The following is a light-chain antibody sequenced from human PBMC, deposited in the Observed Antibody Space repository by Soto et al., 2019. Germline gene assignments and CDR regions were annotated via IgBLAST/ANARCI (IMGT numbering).Light chain of an antibody. J-gene: IGKJ3*01. CDR2: GAS. CDR3: QQYGSSPL. V-gene: IGKV3-20*01. Sequence: EIVLTQSPGTLSLSPGERATLSCRASQSVSSSYLAWYQQKPGQAPRLLIYGASSRATGIPDRFSGSGSAADFALPISSLVPEDFAVYYCQQYGSSPLFGPGTRVDIK. CDR1: QSVSSSY.